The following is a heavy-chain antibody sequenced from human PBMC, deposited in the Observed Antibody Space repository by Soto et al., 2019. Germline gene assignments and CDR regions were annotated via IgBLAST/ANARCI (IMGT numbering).Heavy chain of an antibody. D-gene: IGHD3-16*02. CDR2: INPNSGGT. V-gene: IGHV1-2*02. CDR1: GYTFTGYY. J-gene: IGHJ4*02. CDR3: ERDPYVWGSYRLTSPRPLDY. Sequence: ASVKVSCKASGYTFTGYYMHWVRQAPGQGLEWMGWINPNSGGTNYAQKFQGRVTMTRDTSISTAYMELSRLRSDDTAVYYCERDPYVWGSYRLTSPRPLDYWGPGTLVTVSS.